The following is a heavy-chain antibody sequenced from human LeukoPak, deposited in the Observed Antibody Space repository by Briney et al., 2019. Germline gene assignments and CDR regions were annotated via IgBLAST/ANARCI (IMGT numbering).Heavy chain of an antibody. CDR3: AAAKATGNWFDP. J-gene: IGHJ5*02. CDR2: ICYSGSI. CDR1: SGSISSYC. V-gene: IGHV4-59*01. D-gene: IGHD1-1*01. Sequence: SETLSLTCTVSSGSISSYCWGWIRQPPGKGLEWIAYICYSGSINYNPSLNSRVTISVDTSKKQLSLDLDSVTAADTAVYYCAAAKATGNWFDPWGQGTLVTVSS.